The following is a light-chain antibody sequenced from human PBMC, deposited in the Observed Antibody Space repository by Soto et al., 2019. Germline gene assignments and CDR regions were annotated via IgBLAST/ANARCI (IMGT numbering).Light chain of an antibody. CDR1: SSDFGGYNF. CDR3: NSHTGSNSWV. CDR2: DVS. J-gene: IGLJ3*02. V-gene: IGLV2-14*01. Sequence: QSALTQPASVSGSPGQSITISCTGTSSDFGGYNFVSWYQQHPGKAPKLMIYDVSNRPSGVSSRFSGSTSGNTASLTISVLQAEDEADYYYNSHTGSNSWVFGGGTKLTVL.